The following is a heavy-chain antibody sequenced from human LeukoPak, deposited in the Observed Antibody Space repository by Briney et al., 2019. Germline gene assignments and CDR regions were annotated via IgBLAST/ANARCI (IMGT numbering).Heavy chain of an antibody. J-gene: IGHJ4*02. V-gene: IGHV1-3*01. D-gene: IGHD6-13*01. CDR2: INAGNGNT. CDR3: ARDSREQQLSLRYRGQNADY. Sequence: ASVNVSCKASGYTFTSDAMHWVRQAAGQRLEGMGWINAGNGNTKYSQKFQGRVTITRDTSASTAYMELSSLRSEDTAVYYCARDSREQQLSLRYRGQNADYWGQGTLVTVSS. CDR1: GYTFTSDA.